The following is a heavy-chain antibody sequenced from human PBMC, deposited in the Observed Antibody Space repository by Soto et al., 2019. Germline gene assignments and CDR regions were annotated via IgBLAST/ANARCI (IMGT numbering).Heavy chain of an antibody. V-gene: IGHV5-51*01. CDR2: IYPGDSDT. CDR1: GYSFTSYW. D-gene: IGHD3-3*01. Sequence: PGESLKISCKGSGYSFTSYWIGWVRQMPGKGLEWMGIIYPGDSDTRYSPSFQGQVTISADKSISTAYLQWSSLKASDTAMYYCARQVYNYAFWSGLLTYNWFDPWGQGTLVTVSS. CDR3: ARQVYNYAFWSGLLTYNWFDP. J-gene: IGHJ5*02.